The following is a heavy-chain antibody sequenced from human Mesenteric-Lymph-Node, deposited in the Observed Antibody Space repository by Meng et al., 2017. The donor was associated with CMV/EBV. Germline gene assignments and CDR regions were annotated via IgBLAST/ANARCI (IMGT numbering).Heavy chain of an antibody. CDR2: FDPEDEET. J-gene: IGHJ4*02. CDR3: ATAGGGSCFIY. CDR1: GYTLTELS. D-gene: IGHD2-15*01. Sequence: SCKVSGYTLTELSMHWVRQAPGKGVEWMGSFDPEDEETIYAQKFQGRVTMTEDTSTDTAYMDLSSLRSEDTAVYFCATAGGGSCFIYWGQGTVVTVSS. V-gene: IGHV1-24*01.